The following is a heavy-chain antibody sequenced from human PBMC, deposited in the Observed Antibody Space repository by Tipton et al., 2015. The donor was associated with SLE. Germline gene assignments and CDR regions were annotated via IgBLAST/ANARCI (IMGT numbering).Heavy chain of an antibody. CDR2: IKQDGNEK. D-gene: IGHD3-3*01. Sequence: SLRLSCAASGFTFSDYWMSWVRQAPGMGLEWVASIKQDGNEKYYVDSVKGRFTISTDNAKNSLYLQMSSLRADDTAVYYCATSYYDFWSGWDYWGQGTLVTVSS. J-gene: IGHJ4*02. CDR3: ATSYYDFWSGWDY. CDR1: GFTFSDYW. V-gene: IGHV3-7*01.